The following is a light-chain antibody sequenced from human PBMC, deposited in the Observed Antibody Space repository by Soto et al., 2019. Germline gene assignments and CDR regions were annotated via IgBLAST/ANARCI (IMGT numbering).Light chain of an antibody. J-gene: IGKJ1*01. V-gene: IGKV3-20*01. CDR1: QTVATN. Sequence: EIVMTQSPATLSVSPGERGTLSCRASQTVATNLAWYQQKPGQAPRLLIYGASSRATGIPDRFSGSGSGTDFTLTISRLEPEDFAVYYCQQYETSPRTFGQGTKVDI. CDR2: GAS. CDR3: QQYETSPRT.